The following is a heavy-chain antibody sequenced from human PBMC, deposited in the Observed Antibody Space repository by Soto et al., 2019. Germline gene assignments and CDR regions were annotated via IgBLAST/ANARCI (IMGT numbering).Heavy chain of an antibody. V-gene: IGHV4-31*03. CDR1: GGSISSGGYY. Sequence: QVQLQESGPGLVKPSQTLSLTCTVSGGSISSGGYYWTWIRQHPGKGLEWIGYNYYSGITYYNPSLKSRVTLSLDTSKNQFSLKVSSVTAADTAVYYCARGSSIAGLYYGMDVWGQGTTVTVSS. D-gene: IGHD6-6*01. CDR2: NYYSGIT. J-gene: IGHJ6*02. CDR3: ARGSSIAGLYYGMDV.